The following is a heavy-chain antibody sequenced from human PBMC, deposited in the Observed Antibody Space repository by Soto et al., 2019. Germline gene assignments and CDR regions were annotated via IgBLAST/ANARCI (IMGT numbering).Heavy chain of an antibody. Sequence: QVQLVQSGAEVKKPGSSVKVSCKASGGTFSSYAISWVRQAPGQGLEWMGGIIPIFGTADYAQKFQGRVTVTAGEPTSTAYMELSRMRSEDTAVYYCARGGYGASCGAHCYLGDYFDYWGEGTLVTVSS. V-gene: IGHV1-69*01. J-gene: IGHJ4*02. CDR2: IIPIFGTA. CDR3: ARGGYGASCGAHCYLGDYFDY. D-gene: IGHD2-21*02. CDR1: GGTFSSYA.